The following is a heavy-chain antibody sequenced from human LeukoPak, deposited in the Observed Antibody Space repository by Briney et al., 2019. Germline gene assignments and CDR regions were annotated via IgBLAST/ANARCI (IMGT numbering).Heavy chain of an antibody. V-gene: IGHV1-46*01. J-gene: IGHJ4*02. CDR2: INPSGGST. D-gene: IGHD5-12*01. Sequence: GDSVKVSCKASGYTFTSYYMHWVRQAPGQGLEWMGIINPSGGSTSYAQKFQGRVTMTRDMSTSTVYMELSSLRSEDTAVYYCARGLRGYSGYDPEGIDYWGQGTLVTVSS. CDR3: ARGLRGYSGYDPEGIDY. CDR1: GYTFTSYY.